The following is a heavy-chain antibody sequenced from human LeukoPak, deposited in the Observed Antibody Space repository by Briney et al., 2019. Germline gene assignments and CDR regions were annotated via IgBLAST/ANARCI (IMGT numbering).Heavy chain of an antibody. CDR1: GYTFTSYY. D-gene: IGHD2-15*01. V-gene: IGHV1-46*01. CDR2: INPSGGST. J-gene: IGHJ1*01. CDR3: ARGAVVAADDDEYFQH. Sequence: ASVKVSCKASGYTFTSYYMHWVRQAPGQGFEWMGIINPSGGSTSYAQKFQGRVTMTRDTSTSTAYMELSSLRSEDTAVYYCARGAVVAADDDEYFQHWGQGTLVTVSS.